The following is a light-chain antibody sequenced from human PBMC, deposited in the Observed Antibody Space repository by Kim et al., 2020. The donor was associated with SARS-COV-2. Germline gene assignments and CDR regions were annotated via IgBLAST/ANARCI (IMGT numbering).Light chain of an antibody. Sequence: GQMGTTACTGSSSNREPNYLYCCQQLPGTAPPLLMYRNNQRPSGVPARFSGAKSGTTAALAISGLRSEDEADYYCETWDDSLRGHVFGAGTQLTVL. V-gene: IGLV1-47*01. CDR3: ETWDDSLRGHV. CDR1: SSNREPNY. CDR2: RNN. J-gene: IGLJ7*01.